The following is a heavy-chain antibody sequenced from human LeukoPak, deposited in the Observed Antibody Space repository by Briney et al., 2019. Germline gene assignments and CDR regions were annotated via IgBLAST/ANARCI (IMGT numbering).Heavy chain of an antibody. CDR2: ISTSGSSI. V-gene: IGHV3-48*03. J-gene: IGHJ2*01. Sequence: GGSLRLSCAASGFTFSSYEMNGVRQAPGEGVEWVSYISTSGSSIYYADSVRGRFTISRDNAKNSLYLEVKSLRDEDTAVYYCAGSDTTGYIPREWDYWYFDLWGRGALVTVSS. D-gene: IGHD1-1*01. CDR1: GFTFSSYE. CDR3: AGSDTTGYIPREWDYWYFDL.